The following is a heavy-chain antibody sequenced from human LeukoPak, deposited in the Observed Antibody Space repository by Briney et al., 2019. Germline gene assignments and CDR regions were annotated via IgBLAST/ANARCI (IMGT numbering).Heavy chain of an antibody. J-gene: IGHJ2*01. CDR3: TRLAAPWQFDL. V-gene: IGHV3-20*04. D-gene: IGHD6-25*01. CDR1: GFNFDDYG. Sequence: RPXGSLRLSCAVSGFNFDDYGMRWVRQAPGRGLEWVSGINWKSGKRIYADSVKGRFTIYRDNAKNSLYLQMTSLRAEDTALYYCTRLAAPWQFDLWGRGTLLTVSS. CDR2: INWKSGKR.